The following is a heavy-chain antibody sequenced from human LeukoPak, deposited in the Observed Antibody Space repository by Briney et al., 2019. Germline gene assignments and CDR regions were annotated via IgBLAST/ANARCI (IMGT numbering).Heavy chain of an antibody. J-gene: IGHJ4*02. D-gene: IGHD3-10*01. CDR3: ARLLWFGEVASDRIHFDY. CDR1: GYTFTSYG. V-gene: IGHV1-18*01. Sequence: ASVKVSCKASGYTFTSYGISWVRQAPGQGLEWMGWISAYNGNTNYAQKLQGRVTMTTDTSTSTAYMELRSLRSDDTAVYYCARLLWFGEVASDRIHFDYWGQGTLVTVSS. CDR2: ISAYNGNT.